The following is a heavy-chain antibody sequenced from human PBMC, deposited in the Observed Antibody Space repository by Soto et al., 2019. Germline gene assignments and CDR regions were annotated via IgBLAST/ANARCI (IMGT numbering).Heavy chain of an antibody. CDR1: GYSFTSYW. J-gene: IGHJ4*02. V-gene: IGHV5-51*01. D-gene: IGHD2-8*01. Sequence: PGESLKISCKGSGYSFTSYWIGWVRQMPGKGLEWMGIIYPGDSDTRYSPSFQGQVTISADKSISTAYLQWSSLKASDTAMYYCARLLPTATNGVCCTFDYWGQGTLVTVSS. CDR2: IYPGDSDT. CDR3: ARLLPTATNGVCCTFDY.